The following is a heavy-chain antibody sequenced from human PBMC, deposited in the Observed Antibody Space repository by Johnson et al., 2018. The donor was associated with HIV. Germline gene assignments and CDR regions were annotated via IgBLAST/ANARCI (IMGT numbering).Heavy chain of an antibody. CDR1: GFTFSSYD. CDR2: IKQDGSEK. J-gene: IGHJ3*02. CDR3: ARGGRYRFLEWSISDAFDI. D-gene: IGHD3-3*01. V-gene: IGHV3-7*01. Sequence: VQLVESGGGLVQPGGSLRLSCAASGFTFSSYDMHWVRQAPGKGLEWVANIKQDGSEKYYVDSVKGRFTISRDNAKNSLYLQMNSLRAEDTAVYYCARGGRYRFLEWSISDAFDIWGQGTMVTVSS.